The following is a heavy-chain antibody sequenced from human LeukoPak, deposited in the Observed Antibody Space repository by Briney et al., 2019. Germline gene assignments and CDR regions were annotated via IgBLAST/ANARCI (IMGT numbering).Heavy chain of an antibody. CDR3: ASLYYDFWSGYYRGGRFDY. J-gene: IGHJ4*02. CDR2: IYYSGST. D-gene: IGHD3-3*01. V-gene: IGHV4-39*01. Sequence: SETLSLTCGVSGGSISSTNWWSWVRQPPGKGLEWIGSIYYSGSTYYNPSLKSRVTISVDTSKNQFSLKLSSVTAADTAVYYCASLYYDFWSGYYRGGRFDYWGQGTLVTVSS. CDR1: GGSISSTNW.